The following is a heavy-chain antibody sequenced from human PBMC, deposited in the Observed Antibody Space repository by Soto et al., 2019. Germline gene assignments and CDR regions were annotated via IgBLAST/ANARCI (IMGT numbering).Heavy chain of an antibody. D-gene: IGHD1-1*01. CDR2: IWYDGSNK. J-gene: IGHJ4*02. Sequence: VGSLRLSCAASGFTFSSYGMHWVRQAPGKGLEWVAVIWYDGSNKYYADSVKGRFTISRDNSKNTLYLQMNSLRAEDTAVYYCARDGVRRDGFAYRPLYYFDYWGQGTLVTVSS. CDR1: GFTFSSYG. CDR3: ARDGVRRDGFAYRPLYYFDY. V-gene: IGHV3-33*01.